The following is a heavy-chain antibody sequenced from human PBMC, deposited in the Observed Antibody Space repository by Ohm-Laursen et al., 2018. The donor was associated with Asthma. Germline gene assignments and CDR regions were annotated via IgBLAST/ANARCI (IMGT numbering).Heavy chain of an antibody. CDR1: GFTFSSYA. V-gene: IGHV3-23*01. CDR3: ASPSPYSSSWYFDY. CDR2: ISGSGGST. D-gene: IGHD6-13*01. J-gene: IGHJ4*02. Sequence: SLRLSCAASGFTFSSYAMSWVRQAPGKGLEWVSAISGSGGSTYYADSMKGRFTISRDNSKNTLYLQMNSLRAEDTAVYYCASPSPYSSSWYFDYWGQGTLVTVSS.